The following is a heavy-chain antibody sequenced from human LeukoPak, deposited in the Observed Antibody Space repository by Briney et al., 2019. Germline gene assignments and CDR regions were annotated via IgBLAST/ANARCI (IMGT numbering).Heavy chain of an antibody. CDR2: IYYSGST. D-gene: IGHD3-9*01. J-gene: IGHJ4*02. V-gene: IGHV4-39*07. CDR1: GGSISSSSYY. Sequence: PSETLSLTCTVSGGSISSSSYYWGWLRQPPGKGLEWIGSIYYSGSTYYNPSLKSRVTISVDTSKNQFSLKLSSVTAADTAVYYCATFDIPAAWSADYWGQGTLVTVSS. CDR3: ATFDIPAAWSADY.